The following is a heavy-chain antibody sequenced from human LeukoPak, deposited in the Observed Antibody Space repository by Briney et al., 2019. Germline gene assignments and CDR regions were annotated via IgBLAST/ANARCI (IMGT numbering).Heavy chain of an antibody. D-gene: IGHD2-2*03. CDR1: GFNFSNYW. CDR3: ARDGYCTSTRRYCALDI. V-gene: IGHV3-7*03. CDR2: IKQDGSEK. J-gene: IGHJ3*02. Sequence: GGSLRLSCAASGFNFSNYWMTWVRQAPGKGLEWVANIKQDGSEKNYVDSVKGRFTISRDNAKNSLYLQMNSLRAEDTAVYYCARDGYCTSTRRYCALDIWGQGTMVTVSS.